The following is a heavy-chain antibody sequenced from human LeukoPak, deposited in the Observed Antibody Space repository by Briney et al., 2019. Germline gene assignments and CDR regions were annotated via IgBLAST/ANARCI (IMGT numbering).Heavy chain of an antibody. J-gene: IGHJ4*02. CDR1: GFTVSSNY. V-gene: IGHV3-53*01. CDR2: IDSGGDT. CDR3: ARGVRAGVTAPKD. D-gene: IGHD2-21*02. Sequence: GGSLRLSCAASGFTVSSNYMSWVRQAPGKGLEWVSVIDSGGDTYYADSVKGRFTIFRDNFKNTLYLQMNSLRAEDTAVYYCARGVRAGVTAPKDWGQGTLVTVSS.